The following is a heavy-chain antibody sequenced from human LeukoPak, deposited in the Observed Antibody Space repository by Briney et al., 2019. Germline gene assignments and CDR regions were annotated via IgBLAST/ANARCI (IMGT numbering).Heavy chain of an antibody. CDR2: IYSGGSA. V-gene: IGHV3-53*01. CDR1: GFTVSSNY. D-gene: IGHD3-9*01. CDR3: ARGVYYDILTNYFDY. Sequence: GGSLRLSCAASGFTVSSNYMSWVRQAPGKGLEWVSVIYSGGSAYYADSVKGRFTISRDNSKNTLYLQMNSLRAEDTAVYYCARGVYYDILTNYFDYWGQGTLVTVSS. J-gene: IGHJ4*02.